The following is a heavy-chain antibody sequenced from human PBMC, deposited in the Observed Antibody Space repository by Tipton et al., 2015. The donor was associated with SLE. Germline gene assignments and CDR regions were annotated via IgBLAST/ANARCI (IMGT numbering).Heavy chain of an antibody. Sequence: GSLRLSCAASGFTFSSYAMSWVRQPPGKGLEWIGEIYHSGSTNYNPSLKSRVTISVDTSKNQFSLKLSSVTAADTAVYYCARVALLWFGELSYFDYWGQGTLVTVSS. CDR1: GFTFSSYAM. J-gene: IGHJ4*02. CDR3: ARVALLWFGELSYFDY. V-gene: IGHV4-4*02. D-gene: IGHD3-10*01. CDR2: IYHSGST.